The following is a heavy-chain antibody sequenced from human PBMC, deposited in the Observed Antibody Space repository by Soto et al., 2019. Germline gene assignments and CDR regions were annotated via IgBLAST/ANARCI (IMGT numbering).Heavy chain of an antibody. Sequence: GGSLTLSCPASGFTFSHSGVHAVRPVTGPGLGWVAVISYDGSNRYYADSVKGRFTISRDNSKNTLYLQMNSLRAEDTAVYYCAKDRHFDWFPPGGYYGMDVWGQGTTVTVSS. D-gene: IGHD3-9*01. CDR3: AKDRHFDWFPPGGYYGMDV. CDR1: GFTFSHSG. CDR2: ISYDGSNR. V-gene: IGHV3-30*18. J-gene: IGHJ6*02.